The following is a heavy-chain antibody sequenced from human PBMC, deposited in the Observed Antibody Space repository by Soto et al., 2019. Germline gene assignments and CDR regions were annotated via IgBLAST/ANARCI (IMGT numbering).Heavy chain of an antibody. Sequence: GASVKVSCKASGYTFTSYAMHWVRQAPGQRLEWMGWINAGNGNTKYSQKFQGRVTITRDTSASTAYMELSSLRSEDTAVYYCARSVLLWFGSPVGNWFDPWGQGTLVTVSS. CDR3: ARSVLLWFGSPVGNWFDP. D-gene: IGHD3-10*01. J-gene: IGHJ5*02. V-gene: IGHV1-3*01. CDR2: INAGNGNT. CDR1: GYTFTSYA.